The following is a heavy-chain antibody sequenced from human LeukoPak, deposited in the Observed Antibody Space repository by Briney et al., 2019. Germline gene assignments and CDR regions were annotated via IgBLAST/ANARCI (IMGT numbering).Heavy chain of an antibody. J-gene: IGHJ4*02. D-gene: IGHD6-6*01. CDR3: ARDVAQYTRSSDFDY. CDR1: GYTFTGYY. Sequence: ASVTVSCKASGYTFTGYYMHWVRQAPAQGLEWMGLINPNSGGKNYAKRSQGRVTMSRDTSIGTAYMELSRLRSDDMAVYYWARDVAQYTRSSDFDYWGQGTLVTVSS. CDR2: INPNSGGK. V-gene: IGHV1-2*02.